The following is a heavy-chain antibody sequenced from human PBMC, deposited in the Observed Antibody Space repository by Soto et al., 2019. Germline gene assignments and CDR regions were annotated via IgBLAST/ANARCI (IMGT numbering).Heavy chain of an antibody. CDR1: GFNFNSYG. CDR2: ISTSGTTI. CDR3: ARDQPGEEEFDL. J-gene: IGHJ2*01. D-gene: IGHD7-27*01. V-gene: IGHV3-48*03. Sequence: EVQLVESGGGLVQPGGSLRVSCAASGFNFNSYGMYWVRQAPGKGLEWVSYISTSGTTIYYADSVKGRFTISRDNAKNSLFLQMNSLRAEDTAVYYCARDQPGEEEFDLWGRGTLVTVSS.